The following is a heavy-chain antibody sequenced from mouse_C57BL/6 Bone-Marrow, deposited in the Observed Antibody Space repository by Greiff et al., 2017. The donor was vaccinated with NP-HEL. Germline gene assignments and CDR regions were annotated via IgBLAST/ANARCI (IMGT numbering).Heavy chain of an antibody. CDR2: ISDGGSYT. CDR3: ASRDSSGPAWFAY. CDR1: GFTFSSYA. Sequence: EVKLVESGGGLVKPGGSLKLSCAASGFTFSSYAMSWVRQTPEKRLEWVATISDGGSYTYYPDNVKGRFTISRDNAKNNLYLQMGHLKSEDTAMYYCASRDSSGPAWFAYWGQGTLVTVSA. D-gene: IGHD3-2*02. J-gene: IGHJ3*01. V-gene: IGHV5-4*03.